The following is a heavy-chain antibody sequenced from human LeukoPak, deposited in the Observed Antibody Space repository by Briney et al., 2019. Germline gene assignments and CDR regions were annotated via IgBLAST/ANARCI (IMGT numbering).Heavy chain of an antibody. D-gene: IGHD2-15*01. V-gene: IGHV3-23*01. J-gene: IGHJ4*02. Sequence: GGSLRLSCAASGSTFSSYAMSWVRQAPGKGLEWVSTISAAGGITYYADSVKGRFTISRDNSKNTLFLQMSSLRAEDTAVYYCAGYYCSSGTCRKYLDYWGQGTLVTVSS. CDR1: GSTFSSYA. CDR3: AGYYCSSGTCRKYLDY. CDR2: ISAAGGIT.